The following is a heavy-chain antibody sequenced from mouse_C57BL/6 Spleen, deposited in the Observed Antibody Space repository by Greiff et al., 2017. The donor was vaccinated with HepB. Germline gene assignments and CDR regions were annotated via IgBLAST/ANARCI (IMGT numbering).Heavy chain of an antibody. D-gene: IGHD1-1*01. J-gene: IGHJ2*01. Sequence: VQGVESGAELVKPGASVKLSCKASGYTFTSYWMHWVKQRPGRGLEWIGRIDPNSGGTKYNEKFKSKATLTVDKPSSTAYMQLSSLTSEDSAVYYCARSAPYYYGSSPDYWGQGTTLTVSS. CDR2: IDPNSGGT. CDR1: GYTFTSYW. CDR3: ARSAPYYYGSSPDY. V-gene: IGHV1-72*01.